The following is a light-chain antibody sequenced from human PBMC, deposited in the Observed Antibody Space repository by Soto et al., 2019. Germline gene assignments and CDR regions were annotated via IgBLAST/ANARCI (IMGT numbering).Light chain of an antibody. J-gene: IGKJ1*01. CDR2: DAS. CDR3: HQDRSYPWT. V-gene: IGKV1-5*01. Sequence: DIPMTQSPSTLSASVGDRVTITCRASQSISTLLAWYQQKPGKAPKLLISDASSLQSGVPSRFSASGSGTEFTLTINTLRPDDFATYYCHQDRSYPWTFGQGTKVEIK. CDR1: QSISTL.